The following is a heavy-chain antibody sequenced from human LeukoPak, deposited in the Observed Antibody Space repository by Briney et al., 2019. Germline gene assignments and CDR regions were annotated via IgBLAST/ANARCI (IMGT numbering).Heavy chain of an antibody. J-gene: IGHJ4*02. D-gene: IGHD2-15*01. CDR1: GFTFSSYW. CDR3: AGGGRSGGDCFGY. CDR2: IKQDGSEK. V-gene: IGHV3-7*01. Sequence: GGPLRLSCAASGFTFSSYWMSWVRQAPGKGLEWVANIKQDGSEKCYVDSVKGRFTISRDNAKNSLYLQMNSLRAEDTAVYYCAGGGRSGGDCFGYWGQGTLVTVSS.